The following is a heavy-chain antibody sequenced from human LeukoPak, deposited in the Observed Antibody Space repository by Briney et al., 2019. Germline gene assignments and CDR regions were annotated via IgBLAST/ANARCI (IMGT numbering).Heavy chain of an antibody. CDR1: GFTFSRYA. CDR2: ISGSGDNT. V-gene: IGHV3-23*01. Sequence: GGSLRLSCVASGFTFSRYAMSWVRQAPGKGLEWVSAISGSGDNTYYADSVKGRFTISRDNSKNTLYLQMNSLRAEDTAVYYCAKDRTTFGVITGYGMDVWGQGTTVTVSS. D-gene: IGHD3-3*01. J-gene: IGHJ6*02. CDR3: AKDRTTFGVITGYGMDV.